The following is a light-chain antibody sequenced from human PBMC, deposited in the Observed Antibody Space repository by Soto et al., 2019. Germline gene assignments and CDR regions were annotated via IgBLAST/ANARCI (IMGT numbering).Light chain of an antibody. V-gene: IGLV2-14*03. CDR1: SSDIGADNS. J-gene: IGLJ2*01. CDR3: SSFTTSSHVG. Sequence: QSALTQPASVSGSPGQSITISCTGTSSDIGADNSVSWYQKHPGKAPQLMIYAVSHRPSRVSSRFSGSKSGNTISLTISGIQAEDEADYYCSSFTTSSHVGFGGGTKLTVL. CDR2: AVS.